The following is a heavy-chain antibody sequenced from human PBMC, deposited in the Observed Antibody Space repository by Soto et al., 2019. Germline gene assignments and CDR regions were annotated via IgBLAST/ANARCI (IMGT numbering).Heavy chain of an antibody. CDR3: ARDLGSPNYYLDY. CDR2: IWYDASNK. V-gene: IGHV3-33*01. D-gene: IGHD2-2*03. J-gene: IGHJ4*02. CDR1: GFTFSCYG. Sequence: ESGGGVVQPGTSLRLSCAASGFTFSCYGFHWVRQAPGKGLEWVAVIWYDASNKYYVDSVKGRFTISRDNSKNTLYLQMNSLRAEDTAVYYWARDLGSPNYYLDYWGQGTLVTVSS.